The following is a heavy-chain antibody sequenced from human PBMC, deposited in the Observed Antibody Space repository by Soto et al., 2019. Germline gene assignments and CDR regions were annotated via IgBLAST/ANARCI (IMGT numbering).Heavy chain of an antibody. CDR1: GFTFSSYG. J-gene: IGHJ6*02. V-gene: IGHV3-30*18. CDR2: ISYDGSNK. Sequence: GGSLRLSCAASGFTFSSYGMHWVRQAPGKGLEWVAVISYDGSNKYYADSVKGRFTISRDNSKNTLYLQMNSLRAKDTAVYYCAKQRQMSSSWYFYYYYGMDFGGQGTTVPVPS. CDR3: AKQRQMSSSWYFYYYYGMDF. D-gene: IGHD6-13*01.